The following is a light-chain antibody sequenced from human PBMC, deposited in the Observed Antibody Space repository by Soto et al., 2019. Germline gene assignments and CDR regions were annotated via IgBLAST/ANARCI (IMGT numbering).Light chain of an antibody. CDR3: QQYGSSPPTT. CDR1: QSVSSSY. Sequence: EIVLTQSPGTLSLSPGERATLSCRASQSVSSSYLAWYQQKPGQAPRLLIYGASSRATGIPDRFSGSGSGTDLPITISRLEPEDFAVYYCQQYGSSPPTTFGGGTKVEIK. J-gene: IGKJ4*01. V-gene: IGKV3-20*01. CDR2: GAS.